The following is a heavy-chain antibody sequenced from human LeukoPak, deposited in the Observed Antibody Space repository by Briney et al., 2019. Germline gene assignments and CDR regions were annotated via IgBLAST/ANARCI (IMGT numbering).Heavy chain of an antibody. CDR2: IYNSGST. J-gene: IGHJ4*02. Sequence: SETLSLTCTVSGGSISSYYWSWIRQPPGKGLEWIGYIYNSGSTNYNPSLKSRVTISVDTSKNQFSLKLSSVTAADTAVYYCARVRSGGYYFDYWGQGTLVTVSS. CDR1: GGSISSYY. D-gene: IGHD3-10*01. V-gene: IGHV4-59*08. CDR3: ARVRSGGYYFDY.